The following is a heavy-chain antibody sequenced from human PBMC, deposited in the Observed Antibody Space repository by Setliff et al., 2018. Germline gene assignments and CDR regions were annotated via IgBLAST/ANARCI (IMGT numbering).Heavy chain of an antibody. CDR1: GGSISTYY. V-gene: IGHV4-59*01. D-gene: IGHD2-15*01. J-gene: IGHJ3*02. CDR2: VNYRGST. CDR3: ARDTRVRDSSSVPSAAFDT. Sequence: SETLSLTCTVSGGSISTYYWTWIQQPPGKGLEWIGNVNYRGSTAYIPSLKSRVIISLDTPKNQFSPTLHSLTAADTGVYYCARDTRVRDSSSVPSAAFDTWGRGTMVTVSS.